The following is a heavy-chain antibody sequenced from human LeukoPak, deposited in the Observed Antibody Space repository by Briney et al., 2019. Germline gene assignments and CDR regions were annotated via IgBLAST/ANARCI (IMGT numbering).Heavy chain of an antibody. CDR1: GFPFSSYW. V-gene: IGHV3-7*01. Sequence: GGSLRLSCVASGFPFSSYWMTWVRQAPGKGLEWVANIKQDGSKKSYVDSVKGRFTISRDNAKNSLYLQMNSLRAEDAAVYYCARDHYGDFTFDYWGQGTQVTVSS. CDR2: IKQDGSKK. D-gene: IGHD4-17*01. CDR3: ARDHYGDFTFDY. J-gene: IGHJ4*02.